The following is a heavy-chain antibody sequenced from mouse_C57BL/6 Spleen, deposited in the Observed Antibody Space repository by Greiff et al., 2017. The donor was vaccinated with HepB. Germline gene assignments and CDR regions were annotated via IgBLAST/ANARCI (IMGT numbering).Heavy chain of an antibody. V-gene: IGHV2-5*01. Sequence: VHLVESGPGLVQPSQILSITCTVSGFSLTSYGVHWVRQSPGKGLEWLGVIWRGGSTDYNAAFMSRLSITKDNSKSQVFFKMNSLQADDTAIYYCATSHYGAMDYWGQGTSVTVSS. CDR1: GFSLTSYG. D-gene: IGHD1-1*02. J-gene: IGHJ4*01. CDR2: IWRGGST. CDR3: ATSHYGAMDY.